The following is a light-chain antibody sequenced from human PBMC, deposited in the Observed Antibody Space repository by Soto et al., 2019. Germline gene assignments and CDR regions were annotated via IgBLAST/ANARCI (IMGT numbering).Light chain of an antibody. CDR1: QRITSY. CDR2: DAT. J-gene: IGKJ2*01. CDR3: QQRSDWQYT. Sequence: EVVLTQSPATLSLSPGERATLSCRASQRITSYLAWYQQKPGQAPRLLIYDATNRVAGVPARFSGSKSGADFTLTISTLQPEDFAVYYCQQRSDWQYTFGLGTKVELK. V-gene: IGKV3-11*01.